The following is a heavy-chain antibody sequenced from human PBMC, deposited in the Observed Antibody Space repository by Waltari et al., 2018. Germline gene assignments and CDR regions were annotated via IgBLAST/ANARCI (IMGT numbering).Heavy chain of an antibody. J-gene: IGHJ6*02. CDR3: ARMVGPTYYHGLDV. V-gene: IGHV2-70*04. CDR1: GLSLSSSGTR. CDR2: IDWDEDK. Sequence: QVTLKESGPALVKPTQTLTLTCTVPGLSLSSSGTRVSWVRQPPGKALEWLARIDWDEDKYYSPSLKARLTISKDTFKNQVVLTMTNVDPVDTATYYCARMVGPTYYHGLDVWGQGTTVIVSS. D-gene: IGHD1-26*01.